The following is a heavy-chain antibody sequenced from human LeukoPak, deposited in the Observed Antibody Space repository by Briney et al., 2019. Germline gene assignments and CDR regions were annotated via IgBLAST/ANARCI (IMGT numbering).Heavy chain of an antibody. V-gene: IGHV4-30-4*07. Sequence: TSETLSLTCAVSGDSISSGGYSWSWIRQTPGKGLEWIAYIHDSGSTYNNPSLKSRLSISIDTSKNQFSLKLNSVTAADTAVYYCARVVAAAGNNWFDPWGQGTLVTVSP. CDR3: ARVVAAAGNNWFDP. CDR2: IHDSGST. J-gene: IGHJ5*02. D-gene: IGHD6-13*01. CDR1: GDSISSGGYS.